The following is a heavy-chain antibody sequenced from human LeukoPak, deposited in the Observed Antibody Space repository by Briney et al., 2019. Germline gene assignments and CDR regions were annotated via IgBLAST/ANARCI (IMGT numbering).Heavy chain of an antibody. Sequence: PGRSLRLSCAASGFTFDDYAMHWVRQAPGKGLEWVSGISWNSGSTGYADSVKGRFTISRDNAKNSLYLQMNSLRAEDTALYYCAKGIGYGDSSDAFDIWGQGTMVTVSS. D-gene: IGHD4-17*01. V-gene: IGHV3-9*01. CDR2: ISWNSGST. CDR3: AKGIGYGDSSDAFDI. J-gene: IGHJ3*02. CDR1: GFTFDDYA.